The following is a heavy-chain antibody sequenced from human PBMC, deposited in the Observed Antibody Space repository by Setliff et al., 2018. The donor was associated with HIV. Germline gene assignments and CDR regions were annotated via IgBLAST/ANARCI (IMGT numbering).Heavy chain of an antibody. V-gene: IGHV1-2*02. Sequence: SVKVSCKASGYTFTGYFIHWVRQAPGQGLEWMGWINPNTGNTHYPPSFQGRVTMTRDTSTTTAYMELSSLRSDDTAVYYCAKNYFDTSGWSAVDYWGQGTLVTVSS. CDR2: INPNTGNT. D-gene: IGHD3-22*01. CDR1: GYTFTGYF. CDR3: AKNYFDTSGWSAVDY. J-gene: IGHJ4*02.